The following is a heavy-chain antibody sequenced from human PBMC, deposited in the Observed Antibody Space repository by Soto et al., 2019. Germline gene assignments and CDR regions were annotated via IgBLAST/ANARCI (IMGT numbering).Heavy chain of an antibody. CDR2: IGTAGDT. CDR3: ARVYYGSGPLYYYYYYMDV. V-gene: IGHV3-13*01. D-gene: IGHD3-10*01. Sequence: PGGSLRLSCAASGFTFSSYDMHWVRQATGKGLEWVSAIGTAGDTYYPGSVKGRFTISRENSKNTLYLQMNSLRAEDTAVYYCARVYYGSGPLYYYYYYMDVWGKGTTVTVSS. J-gene: IGHJ6*03. CDR1: GFTFSSYD.